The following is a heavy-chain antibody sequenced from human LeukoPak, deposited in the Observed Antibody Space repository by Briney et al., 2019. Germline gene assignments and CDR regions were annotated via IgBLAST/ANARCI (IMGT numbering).Heavy chain of an antibody. Sequence: ASVKVSCKASGYTFTSYAMHWVRQAPGQRLEWMGWINAGNGNTKYSQKFQGRVTITADESTSTAYMELSSLRSEDTAVYYCARPLVGVVGYYYYGMDVWGQGTTVTVSS. J-gene: IGHJ6*02. V-gene: IGHV1-3*01. D-gene: IGHD6-6*01. CDR2: INAGNGNT. CDR1: GYTFTSYA. CDR3: ARPLVGVVGYYYYGMDV.